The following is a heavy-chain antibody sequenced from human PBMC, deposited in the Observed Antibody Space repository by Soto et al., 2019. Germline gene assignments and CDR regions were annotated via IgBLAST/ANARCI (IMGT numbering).Heavy chain of an antibody. CDR3: AKDMGPLYGSGSYSTYYYGMDV. CDR2: ISYDGSNK. Sequence: PGGSLRLSCAASGFTFSSYGMHWVRQAPGKGLEWVAVISYDGSNKYYADSVKGRFTISRDNSKNTLYLQMNSLRAEDTAVYYCAKDMGPLYGSGSYSTYYYGMDVWGQGTTVTV. CDR1: GFTFSSYG. D-gene: IGHD3-10*01. J-gene: IGHJ6*02. V-gene: IGHV3-30*18.